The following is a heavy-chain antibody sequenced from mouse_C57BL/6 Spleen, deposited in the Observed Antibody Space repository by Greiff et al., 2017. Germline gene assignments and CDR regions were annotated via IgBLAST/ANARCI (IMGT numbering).Heavy chain of an antibody. CDR2: IDPSDSYT. Sequence: QVQLQQSGAELVMPGASVKLSCKASGYTFTSYWMHWVKQRPGQGLEWIGEIDPSDSYTNYNQKFKGKSTLTADKSSSTAYMQLSSLTSEDSAVYYCTRLVRQDYSMDDWGQGTSVTVSS. V-gene: IGHV1-69*01. J-gene: IGHJ4*01. CDR3: TRLVRQDYSMDD. CDR1: GYTFTSYW. D-gene: IGHD2-14*01.